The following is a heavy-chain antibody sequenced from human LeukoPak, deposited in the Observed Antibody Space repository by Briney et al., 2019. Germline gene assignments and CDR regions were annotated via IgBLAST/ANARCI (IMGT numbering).Heavy chain of an antibody. CDR3: ASYDILTGYHSPFDY. V-gene: IGHV3-30*03. J-gene: IGHJ4*02. CDR1: GFTFSSYG. Sequence: PGRSLRLSCAASGFTFSSYGMHWVRQAPGKGLEWVAVISYDGKNMYYADSVKGRFTISRDNSQNTLYLQMNSLRVEDTGVYYCASYDILTGYHSPFDYWGQGNLVTVSS. D-gene: IGHD3-9*01. CDR2: ISYDGKNM.